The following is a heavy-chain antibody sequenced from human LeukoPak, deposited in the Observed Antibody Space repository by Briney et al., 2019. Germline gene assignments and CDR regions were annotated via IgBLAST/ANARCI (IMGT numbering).Heavy chain of an antibody. J-gene: IGHJ6*03. Sequence: GGSLRLSCAASGFTFSSYWMHWVRQAPGKGLVWVSRINSDGSSTSYADSVKGRFTISRDNAKNSLSLQMNSLRAEDTAVYYCARSPAGANYYLDVWGKGTTVTISS. CDR1: GFTFSSYW. V-gene: IGHV3-74*01. D-gene: IGHD1-14*01. CDR2: INSDGSST. CDR3: ARSPAGANYYLDV.